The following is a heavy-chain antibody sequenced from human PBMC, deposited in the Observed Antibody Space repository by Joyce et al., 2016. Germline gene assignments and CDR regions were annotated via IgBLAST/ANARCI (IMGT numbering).Heavy chain of an antibody. D-gene: IGHD2-8*01. CDR2: ISISSSYI. CDR1: GFTFSSYS. V-gene: IGHV3-21*01. Sequence: EVQLVESGGGLVESGGSLRLSCAASGFTFSSYSMNWVRQAPGKGLEWVSSISISSSYIYYADSVKGRFTIPRDDAENSLYLQMHSLRVDDTAVYYCARDRAMVSRFDYWGQGTLVTVSS. J-gene: IGHJ4*02. CDR3: ARDRAMVSRFDY.